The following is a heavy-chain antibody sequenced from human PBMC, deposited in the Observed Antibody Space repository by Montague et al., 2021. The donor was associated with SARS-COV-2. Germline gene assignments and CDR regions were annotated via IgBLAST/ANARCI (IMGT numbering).Heavy chain of an antibody. V-gene: IGHV4-59*01. CDR2: IYYSGGT. CDR1: GGSISSNY. D-gene: IGHD3-10*01. Sequence: SETLSLTCTVSGGSISSNYWSWIRQPPGKGLEWIGYIYYSGGTNYNPSLKSRVTISVDTSKNQFSLKLSSVTAADTAVYYCARVKRVYYYGLGVSAHFDYWGQGTLVTVSS. J-gene: IGHJ4*02. CDR3: ARVKRVYYYGLGVSAHFDY.